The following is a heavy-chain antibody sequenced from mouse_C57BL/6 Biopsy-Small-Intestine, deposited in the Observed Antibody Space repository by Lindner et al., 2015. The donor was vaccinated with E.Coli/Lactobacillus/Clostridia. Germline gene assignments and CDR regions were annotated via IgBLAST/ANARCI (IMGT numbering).Heavy chain of an antibody. J-gene: IGHJ1*01. D-gene: IGHD1-1*01. V-gene: IGHV1-81*01. CDR2: IIPIFDSA. Sequence: SVKVSCKASGGTFSSYAISWVRQAPGQGLEWMEGIIPIFDSANYAQKFQGRVTITADESTSTAYMELSSLRSEDTAVYYCASRDIVWGSAPPNYYGMDVWGQGTTVTVSS. CDR3: ASRDIVWGSAPPNYYGMDV. CDR1: GGTFSSYA.